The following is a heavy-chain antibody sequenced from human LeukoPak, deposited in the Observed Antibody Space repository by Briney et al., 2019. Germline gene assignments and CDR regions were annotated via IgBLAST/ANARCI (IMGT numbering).Heavy chain of an antibody. CDR1: GYTFTGSY. D-gene: IGHD5-12*01. CDR2: INPNSGGT. CDR3: ARLQLATIYNWFDP. Sequence: ASVKVSCKASGYTFTGSYMHWVRQAPGQGLEWMGWINPNSGGTNYAQKFQGRVTMTRDTSISTAYMELCRLRSDDTAVYYCARLQLATIYNWFDPWGQGTLVTVSS. V-gene: IGHV1-2*02. J-gene: IGHJ5*02.